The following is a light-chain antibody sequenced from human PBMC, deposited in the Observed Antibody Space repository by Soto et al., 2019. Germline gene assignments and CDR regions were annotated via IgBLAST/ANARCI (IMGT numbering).Light chain of an antibody. V-gene: IGKV4-1*01. CDR1: QSVLYSSNNKNY. CDR3: QQYYSTPPVT. Sequence: DIVMTQSPDSLAVSLGERATINCKSSQSVLYSSNNKNYLAWYQQKPGQPPKLLIYWASTRESGVPDRFSGSGSGPDFTLPISSLQAEDVAVYYCQQYYSTPPVTFGPGTKVDIK. CDR2: WAS. J-gene: IGKJ3*01.